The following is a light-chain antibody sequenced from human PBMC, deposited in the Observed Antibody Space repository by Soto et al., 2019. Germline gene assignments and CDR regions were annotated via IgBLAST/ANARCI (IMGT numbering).Light chain of an antibody. J-gene: IGLJ7*01. Sequence: QSALTQPASVSGSPGQSITISCTGTSSDVGGYNLVSWYQQHPGKAPKLMISEVSKRPSGISDRFSGSKSGSTASLTISGLQDEDEADYYCCSYAGTSTHTVFGGGTQLTVL. CDR2: EVS. CDR3: CSYAGTSTHTV. V-gene: IGLV2-23*02. CDR1: SSDVGGYNL.